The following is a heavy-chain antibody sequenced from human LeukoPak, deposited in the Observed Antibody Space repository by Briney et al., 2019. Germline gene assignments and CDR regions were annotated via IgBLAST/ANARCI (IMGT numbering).Heavy chain of an antibody. CDR2: ISADNGNT. Sequence: ASVKVSCKVSGYTLTELSMHWVRQAPGHGLEWMGWISADNGNTKYAHSLQGRVTMTTDTSTSTAYMELRSLRSDDTAVYYCARGGLEWRLENFDYWGQGTLVTVS. V-gene: IGHV1-18*01. J-gene: IGHJ4*02. D-gene: IGHD3-3*01. CDR3: ARGGLEWRLENFDY. CDR1: GYTLTELS.